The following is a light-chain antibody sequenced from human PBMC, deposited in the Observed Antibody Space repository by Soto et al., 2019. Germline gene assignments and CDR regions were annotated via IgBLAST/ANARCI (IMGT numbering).Light chain of an antibody. V-gene: IGKV3-15*01. CDR1: QNIGTY. CDR2: GAS. Sequence: IVLSQSPGTRSLSPVERSTLSGGASQNIGTYLAWYQHKTGQVPSGLIFGASTRAIDIPARFSGSGYGTDFNLTISSLLPEDFAVYYCHQYYKWPLTFGGGTKVDIK. J-gene: IGKJ4*01. CDR3: HQYYKWPLT.